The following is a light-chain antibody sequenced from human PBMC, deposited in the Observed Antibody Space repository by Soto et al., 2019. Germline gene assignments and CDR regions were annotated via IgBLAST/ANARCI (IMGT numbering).Light chain of an antibody. Sequence: DIHMTQSPSSVSASVGDRVTITCRASQRIGTWLAWYQQRPGKAPKLLIYAASTLQAGVPSRFSGSGSGTDFTLTIIGLQPEDFATYCCQQANNSPPTFGQGTRLEIK. CDR1: QRIGTW. CDR3: QQANNSPPT. V-gene: IGKV1-12*01. J-gene: IGKJ5*01. CDR2: AAS.